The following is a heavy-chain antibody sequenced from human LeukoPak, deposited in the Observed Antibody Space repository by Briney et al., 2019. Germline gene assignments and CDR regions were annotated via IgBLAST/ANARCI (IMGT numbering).Heavy chain of an antibody. V-gene: IGHV3-15*01. D-gene: IGHD3-3*01. CDR3: AKEQGRGYDFWISDAFDI. Sequence: GGSLRLSCAASGFTFSNAWMSWVRQAPGKGLEWVGRIKSKTDGGTTDYAAPVKGRFTISRDDSKNTLYLQMNSLKTEDTAVYYCAKEQGRGYDFWISDAFDIWGQGTMVTVSS. CDR2: IKSKTDGGTT. CDR1: GFTFSNAW. J-gene: IGHJ3*02.